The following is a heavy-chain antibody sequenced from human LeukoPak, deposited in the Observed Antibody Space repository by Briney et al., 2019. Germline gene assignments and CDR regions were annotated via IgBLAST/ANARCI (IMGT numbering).Heavy chain of an antibody. D-gene: IGHD3-10*01. V-gene: IGHV4-4*02. CDR2: IYHSGST. Sequence: SETLSLTCAVSGGSISSSNWWSWVRQPPGKGLEWIGEIYHSGSTNYNPSLKSRVTISVDKSKNQFSLKLSSVTAADTAVYYCARVDYYGSGHHFDYWGQGTLVTVSS. CDR1: GGSISSSNW. J-gene: IGHJ4*02. CDR3: ARVDYYGSGHHFDY.